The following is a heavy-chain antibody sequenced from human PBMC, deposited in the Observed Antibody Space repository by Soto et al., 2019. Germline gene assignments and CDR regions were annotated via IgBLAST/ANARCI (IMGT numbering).Heavy chain of an antibody. CDR2: INHSGST. V-gene: IGHV4-34*01. Sequence: SETLSLTCAVYGGSFSGYYWSWIRQPPGKGLEWIGEINHSGSTNYNPSLKSRVTISVDTSKNQFSLKLSSVTAADTAVYYCAGGQQQLDYYGMDVWGQGTKVTVSS. CDR1: GGSFSGYY. D-gene: IGHD6-13*01. CDR3: AGGQQQLDYYGMDV. J-gene: IGHJ6*02.